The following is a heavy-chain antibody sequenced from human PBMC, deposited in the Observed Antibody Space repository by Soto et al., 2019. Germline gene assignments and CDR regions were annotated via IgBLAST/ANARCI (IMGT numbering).Heavy chain of an antibody. CDR3: AGDPPNYDFWSGQGWFDP. V-gene: IGHV1-18*01. CDR2: ISAYNGNT. J-gene: IGHJ5*02. CDR1: GYTFTSYG. Sequence: ASVKVSCKASGYTFTSYGISWVLQAPGQGLEWMGWISAYNGNTNYAQKLQGRVTMTTDTSTSTAYMELRSLRSDDTAVYYCAGDPPNYDFWSGQGWFDPWGQGTLVTVSS. D-gene: IGHD3-3*01.